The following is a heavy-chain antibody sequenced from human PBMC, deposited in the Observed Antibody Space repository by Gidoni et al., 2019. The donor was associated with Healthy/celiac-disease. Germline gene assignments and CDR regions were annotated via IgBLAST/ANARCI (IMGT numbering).Heavy chain of an antibody. CDR1: GGTLSSYA. D-gene: IGHD2-15*01. CDR3: ASSHCSGGSCYTIRFAGITPGFDY. CDR2: IIPIFGTA. V-gene: IGHV1-69*01. J-gene: IGHJ4*02. Sequence: QAQLVQSGAEVKKPGSSLKVSCKASGGTLSSYAISWVRPAPGQGLEWMGGIIPIFGTANYAQKFQGSVTITADESTSTAYMELSSLRSEDTAVYYCASSHCSGGSCYTIRFAGITPGFDYWGQGTLVTVSS.